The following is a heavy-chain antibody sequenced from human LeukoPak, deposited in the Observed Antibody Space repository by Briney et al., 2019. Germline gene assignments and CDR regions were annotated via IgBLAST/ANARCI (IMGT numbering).Heavy chain of an antibody. D-gene: IGHD3-22*01. CDR2: IYYSGST. CDR3: ATGGTYYYDSSGYYPY. Sequence: SETLSLTCTVSGVSISSYYWSWIRQPPGKGLEWIGYIYYSGSTNYNPSLKSRVTISVDTSKNQFSLRLSSVTTADTAVYYCATGGTYYYDSSGYYPYWGQGTLVTVSS. CDR1: GVSISSYY. V-gene: IGHV4-59*01. J-gene: IGHJ4*02.